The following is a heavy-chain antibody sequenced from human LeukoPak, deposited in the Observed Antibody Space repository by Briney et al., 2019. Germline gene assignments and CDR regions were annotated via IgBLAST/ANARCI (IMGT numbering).Heavy chain of an antibody. Sequence: SETLCLTRTVSGGSISSYYWTWIRQPPGKGLEWIGYIYYSGSTNYNPSLKSRVTISVDTSKNQCPLKLSSVAAADTAVYYCARMYIKWGRYLQHWGQGTLVTVSS. CDR3: ARMYIKWGRYLQH. CDR2: IYYSGST. V-gene: IGHV4-59*12. J-gene: IGHJ1*01. D-gene: IGHD1-26*01. CDR1: GGSISSYY.